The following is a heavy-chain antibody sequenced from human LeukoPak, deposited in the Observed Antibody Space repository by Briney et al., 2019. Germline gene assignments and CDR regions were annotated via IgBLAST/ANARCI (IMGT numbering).Heavy chain of an antibody. CDR3: ARDSSSGWFYYFDY. Sequence: SETLSLTCTVSGGSISSSNYYWGWIRQPPGKGLEWIGSIYYSGSTYYNPSLKSRVTISVDTSKNQFSLKLSSVTAADTAVYYCARDSSSGWFYYFDYWGQGTLVTVSS. V-gene: IGHV4-39*02. J-gene: IGHJ4*02. D-gene: IGHD6-19*01. CDR1: GGSISSSNYY. CDR2: IYYSGST.